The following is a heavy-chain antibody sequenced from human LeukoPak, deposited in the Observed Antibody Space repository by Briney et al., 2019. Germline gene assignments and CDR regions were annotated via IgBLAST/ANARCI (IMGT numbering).Heavy chain of an antibody. CDR2: ISGSGGRT. CDR3: AKAPVTTCRGAFCYPFDY. J-gene: IGHJ4*02. CDR1: GFTFRNYG. D-gene: IGHD2-15*01. V-gene: IGHV3-23*01. Sequence: GGSLRLSCAASGFTFRNYGMSWVRQVPGKGLEWVSVISGSGGRTDYADSAKGRFTISRDSSKNTLFLQMNRLRPEDAAVYYCAKAPVTTCRGAFCYPFDYWGLGTLVTVSS.